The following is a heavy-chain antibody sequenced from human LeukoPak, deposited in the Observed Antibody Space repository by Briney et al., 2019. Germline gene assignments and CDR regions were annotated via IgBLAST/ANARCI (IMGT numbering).Heavy chain of an antibody. CDR3: AKGKGGLFLDPFDY. Sequence: PGGSLRLSCAASGFTFSTYAMSWVRQAPGKGLEWVSGISGSGGSTYYADSVKGRFTISKDTSKSTLFLQMNSLRAEDTAVYYCAKGKGGLFLDPFDYWGQGTLVTVSS. CDR2: ISGSGGST. V-gene: IGHV3-23*01. CDR1: GFTFSTYA. J-gene: IGHJ4*02. D-gene: IGHD5-12*01.